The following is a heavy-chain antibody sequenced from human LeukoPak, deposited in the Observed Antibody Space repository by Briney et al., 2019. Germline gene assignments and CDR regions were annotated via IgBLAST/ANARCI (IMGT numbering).Heavy chain of an antibody. CDR3: ARATTIFDGNWFDP. Sequence: ASVKVSCKASGYTFTGYYMHWVRQAPGQGLEWMGWINPNSGGTNYAQKFQGRVTMTRDTSISTAYMELSRLRSDDTAVYYCARATTIFDGNWFDPWGQGTLVTVSS. CDR1: GYTFTGYY. D-gene: IGHD3-3*01. J-gene: IGHJ5*02. CDR2: INPNSGGT. V-gene: IGHV1-2*02.